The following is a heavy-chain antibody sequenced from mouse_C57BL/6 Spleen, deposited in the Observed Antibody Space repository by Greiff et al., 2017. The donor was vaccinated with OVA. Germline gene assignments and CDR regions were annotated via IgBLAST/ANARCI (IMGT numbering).Heavy chain of an antibody. J-gene: IGHJ2*01. CDR1: GFTFSDYG. CDR2: ISSGSSTI. D-gene: IGHD2-13*01. Sequence: EVKLVESGGGLVKPGGSLKLSCAASGFTFSDYGMHWVRQAPEKGLEWVAYISSGSSTIYYADTVKGRFTISRDNAKNTLFLQMTSLRSEDTAMYYCARTVTNYFDYWGQGTTLTVSS. CDR3: ARTVTNYFDY. V-gene: IGHV5-17*01.